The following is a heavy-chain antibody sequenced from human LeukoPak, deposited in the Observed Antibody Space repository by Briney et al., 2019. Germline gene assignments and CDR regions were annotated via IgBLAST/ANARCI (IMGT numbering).Heavy chain of an antibody. Sequence: GGSLRLSCAASGFTFSSYSMNWVRQAPGKGVEWVSSISSSSSYIYYADSGKGRFTISRDNAKNSLYLQMNSLRAEDTAVYYCARGDCSGGSCYYYYYGMDVWGKGTTVTVSS. CDR3: ARGDCSGGSCYYYYYGMDV. CDR2: ISSSSSYI. J-gene: IGHJ6*04. V-gene: IGHV3-21*01. CDR1: GFTFSSYS. D-gene: IGHD2-15*01.